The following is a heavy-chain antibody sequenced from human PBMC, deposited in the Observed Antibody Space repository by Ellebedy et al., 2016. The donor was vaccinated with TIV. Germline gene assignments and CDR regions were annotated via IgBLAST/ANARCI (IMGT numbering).Heavy chain of an antibody. CDR2: FYYSGST. V-gene: IGHV4-31*03. CDR3: ARLEYSSSSFYYGMDV. Sequence: SETLSLTCTVSGGSISSGGYYWSWIRQLPGTGLEWIGYFYYSGSTYYNPSLKSRVTISVDTSKNQFSLKVSSVTAADTAVYYCARLEYSSSSFYYGMDVWGQGTTVTVSS. CDR1: GGSISSGGYY. J-gene: IGHJ6*02. D-gene: IGHD6-6*01.